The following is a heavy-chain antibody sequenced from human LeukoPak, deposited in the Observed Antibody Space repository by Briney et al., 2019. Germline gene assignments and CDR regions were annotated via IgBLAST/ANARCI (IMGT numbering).Heavy chain of an antibody. CDR2: IIPIFGTA. Sequence: SVKVSCKASGGTFISYAISWVRQAPGQGLEWRGGIIPIFGTANYAQKFQGRVTITADESTSTAYMELSSLRSEDTAVYYCARAYCSGGSCYSEHFDYWGQGTLVTVSS. D-gene: IGHD2-15*01. J-gene: IGHJ4*02. V-gene: IGHV1-69*13. CDR3: ARAYCSGGSCYSEHFDY. CDR1: GGTFISYA.